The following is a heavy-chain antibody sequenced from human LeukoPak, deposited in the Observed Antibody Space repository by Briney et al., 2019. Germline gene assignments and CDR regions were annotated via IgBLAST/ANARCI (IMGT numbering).Heavy chain of an antibody. CDR2: INWNGGST. CDR3: ARDGYGSGSYDY. J-gene: IGHJ4*02. D-gene: IGHD3-10*01. CDR1: GFTFDDYG. V-gene: IGHV3-20*04. Sequence: GGSLRLSCAASGFTFDDYGMSWVRHAPGKGLEWGSGINWNGGSTGYADSVKGRFTISRDNAKNSLYLQMNSLRAEDTALYYCARDGYGSGSYDYWGQGTLVTVSS.